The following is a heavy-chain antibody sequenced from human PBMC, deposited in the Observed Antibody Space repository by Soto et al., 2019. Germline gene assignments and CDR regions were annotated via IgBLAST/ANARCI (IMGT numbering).Heavy chain of an antibody. CDR1: GFTFSDHH. Sequence: EVQLVESGGGLVQPGGSLRLSCAASGFTFSDHHMDWVRQAPGKGLEWVGRSLKKVNSDTTEHATSVKGRFTIARDDSTNLLYLQMSSLKTEDTAVYYCVRDSMRGGGLYSWGQGILVTVSS. D-gene: IGHD3-16*01. V-gene: IGHV3-72*01. CDR3: VRDSMRGGGLYS. J-gene: IGHJ4*02. CDR2: SLKKVNSDTT.